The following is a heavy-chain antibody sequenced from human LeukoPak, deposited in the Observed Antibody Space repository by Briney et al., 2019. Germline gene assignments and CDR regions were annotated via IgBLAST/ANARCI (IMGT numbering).Heavy chain of an antibody. J-gene: IGHJ6*02. CDR1: GFTVGSNY. D-gene: IGHD1-26*01. CDR3: ATRGAPGYYYGMDV. Sequence: PGGSLRLSCAASGFTVGSNYTSWVRQAPGKGLEWVSIISSGGTTSYADSVKGRFTISRDNSRNTLYLQMNSLRAEDTAVYYCATRGAPGYYYGMDVWGQGTTVTVSS. V-gene: IGHV3-66*01. CDR2: ISSGGTT.